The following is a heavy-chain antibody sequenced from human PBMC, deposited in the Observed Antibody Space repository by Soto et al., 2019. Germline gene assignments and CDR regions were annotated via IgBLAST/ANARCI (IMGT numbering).Heavy chain of an antibody. V-gene: IGHV1-18*01. D-gene: IGHD5-18*01. CDR2: IGGYKGNT. CDR3: SPHTLDTCMPLGY. CDR1: GYTFTNYG. Sequence: QVQLVQSGAEVREPGASVKVSCKASGYTFTNYGVSWVRQAPGQGLEWMGWIGGYKGNTNYAQKLQGRVTLTTDTSTSTVYIDVRSIRPVDTAVYYSSPHTLDTCMPLGYWGQGTLVTVSS. J-gene: IGHJ4*02.